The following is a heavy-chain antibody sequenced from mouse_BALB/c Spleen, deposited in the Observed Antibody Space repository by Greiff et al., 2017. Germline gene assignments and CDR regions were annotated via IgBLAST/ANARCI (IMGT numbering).Heavy chain of an antibody. D-gene: IGHD1-1*01. CDR1: GYTFTSYW. CDR2: INPSTGYT. V-gene: IGHV1-7*01. CDR3: ARLDYGVAY. Sequence: VQLQQSGAELAKPGASVKMSCKASGYTFTSYWMHWVKQRPGQGLEWIGYINPSTGYTEYNQKFKDKATLTADKSSSTAYMQLSSLTSEDSAVYYCARLDYGVAYWGQGTLVTVSA. J-gene: IGHJ3*01.